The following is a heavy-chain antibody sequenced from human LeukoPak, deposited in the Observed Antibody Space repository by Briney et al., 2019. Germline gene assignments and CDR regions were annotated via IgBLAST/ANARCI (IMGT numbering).Heavy chain of an antibody. CDR1: GGTFGSYA. D-gene: IGHD2-2*01. Sequence: ASVKVSCKASGGTFGSYAISWVRQAPGQGLEWMGGIIPIFGTANYAQKFQGRVTITTDESTSTAYMELSSLRSGDTAVYYCARGSGHCSSTSCYHFDYWGQGTLVTVSS. CDR2: IIPIFGTA. V-gene: IGHV1-69*05. CDR3: ARGSGHCSSTSCYHFDY. J-gene: IGHJ4*02.